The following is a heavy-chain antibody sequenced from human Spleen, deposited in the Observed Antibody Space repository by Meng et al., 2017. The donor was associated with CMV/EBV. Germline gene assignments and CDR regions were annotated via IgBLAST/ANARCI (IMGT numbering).Heavy chain of an antibody. V-gene: IGHV1-2*02. D-gene: IGHD4-17*01. CDR2: INPNSGDT. CDR3: TRDAHLTTVTPNWFDP. Sequence: QGQRGQSGAELRKPGASVKVSCKASGDTFTDYYMHWVRQAPGQGLEWMGCINPNSGDTNYAQKFQGRVTMTRDTSISTAYMELSRLRSDDTAVYYCTRDAHLTTVTPNWFDPWGQGTLVTVSS. CDR1: GDTFTDYY. J-gene: IGHJ5*02.